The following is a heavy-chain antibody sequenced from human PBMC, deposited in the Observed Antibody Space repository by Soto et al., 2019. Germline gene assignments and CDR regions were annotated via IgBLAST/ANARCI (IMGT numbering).Heavy chain of an antibody. CDR1: GGSIESDAYY. D-gene: IGHD5-12*01. J-gene: IGHJ4*02. Sequence: SETLSLTCTVSGGSIESDAYYWTWIRQPPGKGLEWIGYIYSSGRTSYIPSLESRLTISIDTSKNQFSLHLNSVSAADTAVYFCARDRGTSPDFFDYWGQGTLVTVSS. CDR2: IYSSGRT. V-gene: IGHV4-30-4*01. CDR3: ARDRGTSPDFFDY.